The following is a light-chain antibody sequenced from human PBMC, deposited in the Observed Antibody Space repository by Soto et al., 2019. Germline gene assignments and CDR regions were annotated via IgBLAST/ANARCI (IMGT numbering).Light chain of an antibody. V-gene: IGKV3-20*01. CDR3: QKYGRSPPFT. CDR1: QSVSSTY. J-gene: IGKJ2*01. CDR2: GAS. Sequence: EIVLTQSPGTLSLSPGERATLSCMASQSVSSTYIAWYQQNPGQAPRLIIYGASSRAAGIQDRFSVSGSGTAFTLTISRLEPEDFAVYFCQKYGRSPPFTFGQGPKVEIK.